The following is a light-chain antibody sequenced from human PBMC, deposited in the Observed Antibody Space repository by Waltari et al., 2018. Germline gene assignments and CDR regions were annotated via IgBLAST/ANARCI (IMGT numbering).Light chain of an antibody. J-gene: IGKJ1*01. CDR1: QGISNY. Sequence: DIQMTQSPSSVSASVGDRVTITCRAGQGISNYLAWYEQKPGKAPRFLINAASSLQRGVPSRFSDSGYGTEFALTISGLQPADFSTYFCQQGNSFPPTFGPGPEVEV. CDR3: QQGNSFPPT. CDR2: AAS. V-gene: IGKV1-12*01.